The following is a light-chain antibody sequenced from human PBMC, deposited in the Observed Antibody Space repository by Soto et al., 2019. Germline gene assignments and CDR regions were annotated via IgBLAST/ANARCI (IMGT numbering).Light chain of an antibody. J-gene: IGKJ1*01. Sequence: DIQMTQSPSTLSASVGDRVTITCRASQSISSWLAWYQLKPGKAPKVLIYKASSFESGVPARFSGSGSGTEFTLTISSLQPDDFATYYCQEYKTYSRTFGQGTKVEIK. CDR1: QSISSW. CDR3: QEYKTYSRT. V-gene: IGKV1-5*03. CDR2: KAS.